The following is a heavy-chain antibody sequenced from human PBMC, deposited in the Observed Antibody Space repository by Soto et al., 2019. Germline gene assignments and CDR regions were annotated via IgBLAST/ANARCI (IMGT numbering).Heavy chain of an antibody. Sequence: LSLTCTVSVGSISDISYCWGWIRQPPGKGLQWIGCMFYSGATYYNPSLKNRVTLSVDTSNNEFSLKLVSVTAPDTAVYYCARHKSGTEWLDPWGQGTLVTVSS. CDR3: ARHKSGTEWLDP. V-gene: IGHV4-39*01. D-gene: IGHD2-15*01. CDR2: MFYSGAT. J-gene: IGHJ5*02. CDR1: VGSISDISYC.